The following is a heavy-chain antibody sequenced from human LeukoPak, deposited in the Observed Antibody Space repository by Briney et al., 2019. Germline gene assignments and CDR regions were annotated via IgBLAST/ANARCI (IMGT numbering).Heavy chain of an antibody. CDR1: GGSFSGYY. D-gene: IGHD6-13*01. J-gene: IGHJ4*02. Sequence: PSETLSLTCAVYGGSFSGYYWSWIRQPPGKGLEWIGEINHSGSTNYNPSLKSRVTISVDTSKNQFSLKLSSVTAADTAVYYCARVDSSWYSSDYWGQGTLVTVSS. V-gene: IGHV4-34*01. CDR2: INHSGST. CDR3: ARVDSSWYSSDY.